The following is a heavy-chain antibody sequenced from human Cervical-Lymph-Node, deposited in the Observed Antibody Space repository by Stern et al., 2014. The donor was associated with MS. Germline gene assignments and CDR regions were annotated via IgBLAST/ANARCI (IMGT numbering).Heavy chain of an antibody. J-gene: IGHJ4*02. Sequence: QVQLVESGGGVVQPGRSLRLSCVASGFTFSTYAMHWVRQAPGKGLEWVAVISYDGSQTYYADPVKGRFSISRDNSKDTLFLQMKSLRAGDTAKYYCVKGLRRVVLDYFDVWGQGTQVPVSS. V-gene: IGHV3-30*18. CDR2: ISYDGSQT. CDR3: VKGLRRVVLDYFDV. D-gene: IGHD2-15*01. CDR1: GFTFSTYA.